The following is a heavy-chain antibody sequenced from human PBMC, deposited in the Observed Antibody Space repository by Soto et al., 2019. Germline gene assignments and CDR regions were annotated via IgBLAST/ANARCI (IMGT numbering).Heavy chain of an antibody. CDR1: GFTFSSYA. J-gene: IGHJ3*02. D-gene: IGHD6-19*01. CDR3: ARDSTNQVISVACNDAFDI. Sequence: QVQLVESGGGVVQPGRSLRLSCAASGFTFSSYAMHWVRQAPGKGLDWVAIISYDGSSKFYSDSVKGRFTLSRDNSKNTLYLQMNSLRGEDTAVYYCARDSTNQVISVACNDAFDIWGQGTMVTVSS. CDR2: ISYDGSSK. V-gene: IGHV3-30-3*01.